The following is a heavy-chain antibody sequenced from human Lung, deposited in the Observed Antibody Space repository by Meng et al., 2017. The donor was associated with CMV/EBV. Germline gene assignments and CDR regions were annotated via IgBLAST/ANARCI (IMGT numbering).Heavy chain of an antibody. V-gene: IGHV3-21*01. CDR2: ISNGGAYI. CDR1: GFMFSDYS. J-gene: IGHJ6*02. D-gene: IGHD5/OR15-5a*01. Sequence: GESXKISXAASGFMFSDYSMNWVRQAPGKGLEWVSSISNGGAYIYYADSVKGRFTISRDNAQNSLYLQMNSLRAEDTAVYYCARDVSPRSSVYFAIYYFYALDVWGQGXTVTVSS. CDR3: ARDVSPRSSVYFAIYYFYALDV.